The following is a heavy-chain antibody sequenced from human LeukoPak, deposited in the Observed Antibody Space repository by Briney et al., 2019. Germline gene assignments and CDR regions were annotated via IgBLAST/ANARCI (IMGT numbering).Heavy chain of an antibody. CDR3: ARDGGGYDPTDYYYYMDV. CDR2: IFHSGST. CDR1: GYSISSGFY. D-gene: IGHD5-12*01. Sequence: SETLSLTCSVSGYSISSGFYWGWIRQPPGKGLEWIGSIFHSGSTYYNPSLKSRVTISVDTSKNQFSLKLSSVTAADTAVYYCARDGGGYDPTDYYYYMDVWGKGTTVTVSS. V-gene: IGHV4-38-2*02. J-gene: IGHJ6*03.